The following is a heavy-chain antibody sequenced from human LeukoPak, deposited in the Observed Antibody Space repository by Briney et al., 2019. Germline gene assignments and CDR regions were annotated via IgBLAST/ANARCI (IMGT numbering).Heavy chain of an antibody. Sequence: PSETLSLTCTVSGGSISSYYWSWIRQPPGKGLEWIGYIYYCGSTNYNPSLKSRVTISVDTSKNQFSLKLSSVTAADTAVYYCARSDCGGDCYTDYWGQGTLVTVSS. CDR3: ARSDCGGDCYTDY. CDR2: IYYCGST. J-gene: IGHJ4*02. V-gene: IGHV4-59*01. D-gene: IGHD2-21*02. CDR1: GGSISSYY.